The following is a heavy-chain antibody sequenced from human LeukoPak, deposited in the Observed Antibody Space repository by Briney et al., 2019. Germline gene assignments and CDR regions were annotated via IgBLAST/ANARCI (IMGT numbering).Heavy chain of an antibody. D-gene: IGHD1-7*01. Sequence: VSTIPGGVSSTYYAHSVKGRFTIARDNSKEIGYLQMNSLRAEDTAVYYCAKDYNWNYFCDYWGQGTLVTVSS. J-gene: IGHJ4*02. V-gene: IGHV3-23*01. CDR2: IPGGVSST. CDR3: AKDYNWNYFCDY.